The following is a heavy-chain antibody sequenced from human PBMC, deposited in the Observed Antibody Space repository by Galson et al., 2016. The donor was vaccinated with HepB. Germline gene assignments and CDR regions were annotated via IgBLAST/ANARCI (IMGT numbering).Heavy chain of an antibody. D-gene: IGHD3-10*01. J-gene: IGHJ5*02. CDR1: GYSISSGYY. V-gene: IGHV4-38-2*01. Sequence: ETLSLTCAVSGYSISSGYYWGWIRQPPGKGLEWIGSIYHSGSTYYNPSLKSRVTISVDTSKNQFSLKLSSVTAADTAVYYRARWYYYGSGSYYNENWFDPWGQGTLVTVSS. CDR3: ARWYYYGSGSYYNENWFDP. CDR2: IYHSGST.